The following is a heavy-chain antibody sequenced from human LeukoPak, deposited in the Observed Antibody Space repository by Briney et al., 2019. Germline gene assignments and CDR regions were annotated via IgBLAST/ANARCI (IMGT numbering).Heavy chain of an antibody. V-gene: IGHV3-48*03. Sequence: GGSLRLSCAASGFTFSSYEMNWVRQAPGKGLEWVSYISSSGNSIYYADSVKGRFTISRDNAKNSLSLQMNSLRVEDTAVYYCARDRVSGADDAFDIWGQGTMVTVSS. J-gene: IGHJ3*02. CDR1: GFTFSSYE. CDR2: ISSSGNSI. CDR3: ARDRVSGADDAFDI. D-gene: IGHD6-13*01.